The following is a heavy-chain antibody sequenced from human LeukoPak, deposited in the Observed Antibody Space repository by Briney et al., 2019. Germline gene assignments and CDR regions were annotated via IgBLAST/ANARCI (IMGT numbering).Heavy chain of an antibody. D-gene: IGHD1-26*01. Sequence: PGGSLRLSCAASGFTVSSSYMSWVRLAPGKGLEWVSVIYTGGSTYYADSVKGRFTISRDNSNNTLYLQMNGLRAEDTAVYYCASRRDYYGINAWGQGTLVIASS. CDR1: GFTVSSSY. CDR2: IYTGGST. CDR3: ASRRDYYGINA. V-gene: IGHV3-53*01. J-gene: IGHJ5*02.